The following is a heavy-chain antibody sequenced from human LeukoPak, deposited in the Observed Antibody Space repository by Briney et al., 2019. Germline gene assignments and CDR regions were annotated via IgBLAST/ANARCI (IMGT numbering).Heavy chain of an antibody. J-gene: IGHJ6*03. D-gene: IGHD2-21*02. CDR2: INPTSGGT. V-gene: IGHV1-2*02. Sequence: ASVKVSCKVSGYTFTGYYIHWVRQAPGQGLEWMGWINPTSGGTNYAQKFQGRVTMTRDTSISTAYMELSRLRSDDTAVYSCARGVTARGFYYYMDIWGRGTTATISS. CDR1: GYTFTGYY. CDR3: ARGVTARGFYYYMDI.